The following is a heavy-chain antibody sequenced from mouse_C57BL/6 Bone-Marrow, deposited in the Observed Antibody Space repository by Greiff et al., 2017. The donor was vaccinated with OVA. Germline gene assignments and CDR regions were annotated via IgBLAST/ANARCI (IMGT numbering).Heavy chain of an antibody. D-gene: IGHD2-3*01. CDR2: IDPSDSET. J-gene: IGHJ1*03. V-gene: IGHV1-52*01. CDR1: GYTFTSYW. Sequence: QVQLQQSGAELVRPGTSVKLSCKASGYTFTSYWMHWVKQRPIQGLEWIGNIDPSDSETHYNQKFKDKATLTVDKSSSTAYMQLSSLTSEDSAVYYCARFYDGYWYFDVWGTGTTVTVSS. CDR3: ARFYDGYWYFDV.